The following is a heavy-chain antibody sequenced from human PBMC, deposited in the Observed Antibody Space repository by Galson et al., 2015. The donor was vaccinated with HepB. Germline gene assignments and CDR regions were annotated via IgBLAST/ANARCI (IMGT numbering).Heavy chain of an antibody. J-gene: IGHJ6*04. V-gene: IGHV4-31*03. CDR1: GGSISSGGYY. CDR3: ARERAAAGSWGADV. CDR2: IYYSGST. D-gene: IGHD6-13*01. Sequence: TLSLTCTVSGGSISSGGYYWSWIRQHPGKGLEWIGYIYYSGSTYYNPSLKSRVTISVDTSKNQFSLKLSSVTAADTAVYYCARERAAAGSWGADVWGKGTTVTVSS.